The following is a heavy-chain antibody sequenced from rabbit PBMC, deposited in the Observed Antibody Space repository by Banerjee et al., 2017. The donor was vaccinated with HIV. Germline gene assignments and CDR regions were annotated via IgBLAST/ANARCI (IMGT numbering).Heavy chain of an antibody. J-gene: IGHJ4*01. Sequence: QSLEESGGDLVKPGASLTLTCTASGFSFSTSYWICWVRQAPGKGLELIGCITTGSGTTYYASWAKGRFTISKASSTTVTLQMTSLTAADTATYFCASADGGGYGGATFNLWGQGTLVTVS. CDR3: ASADGGGYGGATFNL. V-gene: IGHV1S40*01. CDR1: GFSFSTSYW. D-gene: IGHD6-1*01. CDR2: ITTGSGTT.